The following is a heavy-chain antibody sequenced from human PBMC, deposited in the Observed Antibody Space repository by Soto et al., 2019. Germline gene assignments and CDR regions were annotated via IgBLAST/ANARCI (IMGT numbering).Heavy chain of an antibody. D-gene: IGHD1-7*01. J-gene: IGHJ6*01. Sequence: QVQLQESGPGLVKPSGTLSLTCAVSGGSISSSNWWSWVRQPPGQGLEWIGEIYHSGSTNYNPSLKSRVTISVDTSKNQCSLKLSSVTAADTAVYYCARDPSITGTRRNVIRYGMDVWGQGTTVTVSS. CDR3: ARDPSITGTRRNVIRYGMDV. CDR1: GGSISSSNW. V-gene: IGHV4-4*02. CDR2: IYHSGST.